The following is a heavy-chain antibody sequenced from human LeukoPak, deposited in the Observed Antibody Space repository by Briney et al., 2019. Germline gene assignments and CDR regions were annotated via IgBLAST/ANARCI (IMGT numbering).Heavy chain of an antibody. CDR1: GFTFSSYS. CDR3: ARGQAESELRFLAIY. CDR2: ISSSSSYI. J-gene: IGHJ4*02. Sequence: GGSLRLSCAASGFTFSSYSMNWVRQAPGKGLEWVSSISSSSSYIYYADSVKGRFTISRDNAKNSLYLQMNSLRAEDTAVYYCARGQAESELRFLAIYWGQGTLVTVSS. D-gene: IGHD3-3*01. V-gene: IGHV3-21*01.